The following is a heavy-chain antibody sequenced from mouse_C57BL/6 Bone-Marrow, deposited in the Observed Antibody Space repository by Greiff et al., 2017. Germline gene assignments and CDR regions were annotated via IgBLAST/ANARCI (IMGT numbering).Heavy chain of an antibody. CDR3: TSLYSYGSVFDC. CDR2: IRNKANNHAT. J-gene: IGHJ2*01. Sequence: EVQLVESGGGLVQPGGSMKLSCAASGFTFSDAWMDWVRQSPEKGLEWVAEIRNKANNHATYYAESVKGRFTISRDDSKSSVYLQMNSLRAEDSGIYYCTSLYSYGSVFDCWGQGTTLTVSS. V-gene: IGHV6-6*01. D-gene: IGHD1-1*01. CDR1: GFTFSDAW.